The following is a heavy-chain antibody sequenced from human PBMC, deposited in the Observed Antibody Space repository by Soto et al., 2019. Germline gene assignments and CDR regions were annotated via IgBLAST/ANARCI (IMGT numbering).Heavy chain of an antibody. CDR2: IYYSGST. CDR1: GGSISSGGYY. J-gene: IGHJ4*02. Sequence: QVQLQESGPGLVKPSQTLSLTCTVSGGSISSGGYYWSWIRQHPGKGLEWIGYIYYSGSTYYNPYLESRVTLPVDTSKNQSSLELSSVTAADTAVYYCASSDLYYDFWSGYYANWGQGTLVTVSS. CDR3: ASSDLYYDFWSGYYAN. D-gene: IGHD3-3*01. V-gene: IGHV4-31*03.